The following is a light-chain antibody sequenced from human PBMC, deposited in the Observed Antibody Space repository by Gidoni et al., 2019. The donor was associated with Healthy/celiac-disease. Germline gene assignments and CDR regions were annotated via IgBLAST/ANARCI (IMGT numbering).Light chain of an antibody. J-gene: IGKJ3*01. CDR2: DAS. CDR3: QQRSNWPKVT. Sequence: EIVLTQSPATLSLSPGERATLSCRASQSVSSYLALYQQKPCQAPRLLIYDASNRATGIPARFSGSGSGTDFTLTISSLEPEDFAVYYCQQRSNWPKVTFGPGTKVDIK. CDR1: QSVSSY. V-gene: IGKV3-11*01.